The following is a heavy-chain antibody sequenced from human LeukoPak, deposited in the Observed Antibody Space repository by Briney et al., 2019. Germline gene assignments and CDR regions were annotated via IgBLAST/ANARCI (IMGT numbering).Heavy chain of an antibody. V-gene: IGHV4-61*02. Sequence: SETLSLTCTVSGGSISSGSYYWSWIRQPAGKGLEWIGRIYTSGSTNYNPSLKSRVTISVDTSKNQFSLKLSSVTAADTAFYYCARQYSTNWYDDRVWFDPWGQGTLVTVSS. J-gene: IGHJ5*02. CDR1: GGSISSGSYY. CDR2: IYTSGST. D-gene: IGHD6-13*01. CDR3: ARQYSTNWYDDRVWFDP.